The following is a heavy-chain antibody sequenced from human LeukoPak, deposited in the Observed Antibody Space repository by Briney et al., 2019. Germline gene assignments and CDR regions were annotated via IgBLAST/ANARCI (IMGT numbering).Heavy chain of an antibody. CDR3: AGGGSIEVAGY. Sequence: PGGSLRLPCTASGFTFSTYGMNWVRQAPGKGLVWVSRINNEGSTTHYADSVKGRFTISRDNAKNTLYLQMNSLRAEDTAVYYCAGGGSIEVAGYWGQGTLVTVSS. J-gene: IGHJ4*02. CDR1: GFTFSTYG. D-gene: IGHD6-19*01. V-gene: IGHV3-74*01. CDR2: INNEGSTT.